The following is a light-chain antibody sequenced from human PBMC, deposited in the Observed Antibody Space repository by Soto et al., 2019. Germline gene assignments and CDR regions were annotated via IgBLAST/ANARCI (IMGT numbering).Light chain of an antibody. V-gene: IGKV3-15*01. CDR1: QSVSSSY. CDR3: QQYNNWPV. Sequence: EIVLWQSPGTLSLSQGERATLSCRASQSVSSSYLAWYQQKPGQAPRLLIYSASTRATGIPSRFSGSGSGTEFTLTISSLQSEDFAVYYCQQYNNWPVFGQGTKVDIK. J-gene: IGKJ1*01. CDR2: SAS.